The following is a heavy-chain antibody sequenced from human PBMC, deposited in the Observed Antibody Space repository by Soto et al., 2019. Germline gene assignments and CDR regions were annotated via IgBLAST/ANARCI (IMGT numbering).Heavy chain of an antibody. V-gene: IGHV3-33*01. J-gene: IGHJ6*03. CDR1: GFTFSSYG. Sequence: QVQLVESGGGVVQPGRSLRLSCAASGFTFSSYGMHWVRQAPGKGLEWVAVIWYDGSNKYYADSVKGRFTISRDNSKNTLYLQMNSLRAEDTAVYYCVRVMGGGLRNYYYYMDVWGKGTTVTVSS. D-gene: IGHD4-17*01. CDR3: VRVMGGGLRNYYYYMDV. CDR2: IWYDGSNK.